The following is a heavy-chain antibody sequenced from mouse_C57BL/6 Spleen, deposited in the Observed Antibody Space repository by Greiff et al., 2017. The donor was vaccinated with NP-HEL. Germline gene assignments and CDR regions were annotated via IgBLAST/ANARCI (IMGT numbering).Heavy chain of an antibody. CDR2: ISYSGST. CDR1: GYSITSDY. Sequence: EVKLMESGPGLAKPSQTLSLTCSVTGYSITSDYWNWIRKFPGNKLEYMGYISYSGSTYYNPSLKSRISITRDTSKNQYYLQLNSVTTEDTATYYCARYNGSSPWYFDVWGTGTTVTVSS. J-gene: IGHJ1*03. D-gene: IGHD1-1*01. CDR3: ARYNGSSPWYFDV. V-gene: IGHV3-8*01.